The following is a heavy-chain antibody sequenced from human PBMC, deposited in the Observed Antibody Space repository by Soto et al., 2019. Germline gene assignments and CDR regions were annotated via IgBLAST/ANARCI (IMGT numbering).Heavy chain of an antibody. V-gene: IGHV3-33*01. CDR3: ARDTRYSSSSYYYYGMDV. CDR2: IWYDGSNK. CDR1: GFTFSSYG. D-gene: IGHD6-6*01. Sequence: QVQLVESGGGVVQPGRSLRLSCAASGFTFSSYGMHWVSQAPGKGLEWVAVIWYDGSNKYYADSVKGRFTISRDNSKNTLYLQMNSLRAEDTAVYYCARDTRYSSSSYYYYGMDVWGQGTTVTVSS. J-gene: IGHJ6*02.